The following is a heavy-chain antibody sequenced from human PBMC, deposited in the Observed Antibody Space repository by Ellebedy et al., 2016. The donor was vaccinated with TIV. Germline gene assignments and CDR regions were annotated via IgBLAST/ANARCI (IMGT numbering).Heavy chain of an antibody. V-gene: IGHV3-73*01. CDR3: TRLYY. Sequence: GGSLRLSXAASGFTFSGSAMHWVRQASGKGLEWVGRIRSKTYTYATEYAASVKDRFTISRDDSKNTAYLQMTSLKTEDTAFYYCTRLYYWGQGTLVTVSS. CDR1: GFTFSGSA. CDR2: IRSKTYTYAT. J-gene: IGHJ4*02.